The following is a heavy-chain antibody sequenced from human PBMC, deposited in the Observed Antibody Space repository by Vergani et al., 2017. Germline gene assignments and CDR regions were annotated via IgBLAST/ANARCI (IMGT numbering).Heavy chain of an antibody. D-gene: IGHD2-2*01. CDR2: INYSRST. CDR1: GGSISSGGYY. Sequence: QVQLQESGPGLVKPSQTLSLTCTVSGGSISSGGYYWSWIRQHPGKGLEWIGYINYSRSTYYNPPHKSRVTISVDTSKNQFSLELSSVTAADTAVYYCARDRREYQLLRAPYYYYMDVWVKGTTVTVSS. CDR3: ARDRREYQLLRAPYYYYMDV. V-gene: IGHV4-31*03. J-gene: IGHJ6*03.